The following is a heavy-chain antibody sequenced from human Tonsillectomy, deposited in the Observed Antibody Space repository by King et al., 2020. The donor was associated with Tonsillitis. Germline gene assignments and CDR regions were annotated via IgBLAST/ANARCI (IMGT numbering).Heavy chain of an antibody. CDR3: AREMREPRKNDAFDI. D-gene: IGHD1-26*01. J-gene: IGHJ3*02. CDR1: GGSISSGSYY. V-gene: IGHV4-61*02. CDR2: IYTSGST. Sequence: VQLQESGPGLVKPSQTLSLTCTVSGGSISSGSYYWSWIRQPAGKGLEWIGRIYTSGSTNYNPSLKSRVTMSVDTSKNQFSLKLSSVTAADTAVYYCAREMREPRKNDAFDIWGQGTMVTVSS.